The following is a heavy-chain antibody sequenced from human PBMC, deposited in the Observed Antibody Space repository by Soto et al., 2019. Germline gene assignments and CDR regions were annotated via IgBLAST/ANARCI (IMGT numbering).Heavy chain of an antibody. V-gene: IGHV1-69*06. CDR3: AREGCGGDCYHYYYGMDV. D-gene: IGHD2-21*02. Sequence: SVKVSCKASGGTFSSYAISWVRQAPGQGLEWMGGIIPIFGTANYAQKFQGRVTITADKSTSTAYVELSSLRSEDTAVYYCAREGCGGDCYHYYYGMDVWGQGTTVTVS. CDR2: IIPIFGTA. CDR1: GGTFSSYA. J-gene: IGHJ6*02.